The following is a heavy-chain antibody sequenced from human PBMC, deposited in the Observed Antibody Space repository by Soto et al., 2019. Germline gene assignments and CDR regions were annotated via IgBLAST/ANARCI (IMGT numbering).Heavy chain of an antibody. CDR3: AKDITCSGGSCYEVAFDI. J-gene: IGHJ3*02. V-gene: IGHV3-23*01. CDR1: GFTFSSYA. Sequence: SGGSLRLSCAASGFTFSSYAMSWVRQAPGKELEWVSAISGSGGSTYYADSVKGRFTISRDNSKNTLYLQMNSLRAEDTAVYYCAKDITCSGGSCYEVAFDIWGQGTMVTVSS. D-gene: IGHD2-15*01. CDR2: ISGSGGST.